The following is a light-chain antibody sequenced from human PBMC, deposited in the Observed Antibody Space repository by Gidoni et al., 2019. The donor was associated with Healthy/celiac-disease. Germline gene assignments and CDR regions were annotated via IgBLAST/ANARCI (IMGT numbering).Light chain of an antibody. Sequence: QSALTQPASVSGSPGQSITFSCTRTTSDVGGYNYVSWYQQHPGKAPKLMIYEVSNRPSGVSDRFSGSKSGNTASLTISGLQAEDEADYYCSSYTSSSARVFSGGTKLTVL. CDR1: TSDVGGYNY. J-gene: IGLJ3*02. CDR3: SSYTSSSARV. CDR2: EVS. V-gene: IGLV2-14*01.